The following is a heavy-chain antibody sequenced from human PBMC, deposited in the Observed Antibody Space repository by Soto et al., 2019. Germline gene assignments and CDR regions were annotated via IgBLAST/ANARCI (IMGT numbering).Heavy chain of an antibody. CDR2: IWFDGRNE. CDR1: GYTFNSYG. D-gene: IGHD2-15*01. J-gene: IGHJ6*02. CDR3: ARAFRGGDYSWNYYYYGMDI. V-gene: IGHV3-33*01. Sequence: QVQLVESGGGVVQPGRSLRLSCAASGYTFNSYGMHWVRQAPGKGLEWVAVIWFDGRNENYADSVKGRFTISRDNSKNTLYLQMNSLRGDETAVYYCARAFRGGDYSWNYYYYGMDIWGQGTTVTDSS.